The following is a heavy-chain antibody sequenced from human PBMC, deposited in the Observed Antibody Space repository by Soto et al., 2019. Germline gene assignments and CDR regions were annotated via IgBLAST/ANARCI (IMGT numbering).Heavy chain of an antibody. D-gene: IGHD6-13*01. J-gene: IGHJ5*02. CDR3: VRRHVSATGIDWFDP. Sequence: ASVKVSCKASGYTFTSYGIHWVRQAPGQRLEWMGWMNAANGDTKYSPKFQGRVTITRDTSASTAYMELSSLRSEDTAVYYCVRRHVSATGIDWFDPWGQGTMVTVSS. V-gene: IGHV1-3*01. CDR2: MNAANGDT. CDR1: GYTFTSYG.